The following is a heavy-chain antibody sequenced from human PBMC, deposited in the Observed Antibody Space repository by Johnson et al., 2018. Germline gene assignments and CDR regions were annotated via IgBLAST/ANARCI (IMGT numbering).Heavy chain of an antibody. V-gene: IGHV6-1*01. D-gene: IGHD4-23*01. CDR1: GDSVSNNSTA. CDR2: TYYRSKWYD. CDR3: TTDLRTFYGGNSRGAFDI. Sequence: QVQLQESGPGLVKPSQTLSLTCVISGDSVSNNSTAWAWIRQSPSRGLEWLGRTYYRSKWYDAYEPSVNSRIIINPDTSKNQFSLHLNSVTPEDTAVYYCTTDLRTFYGGNSRGAFDIWGQGTMVTVSS. J-gene: IGHJ3*02.